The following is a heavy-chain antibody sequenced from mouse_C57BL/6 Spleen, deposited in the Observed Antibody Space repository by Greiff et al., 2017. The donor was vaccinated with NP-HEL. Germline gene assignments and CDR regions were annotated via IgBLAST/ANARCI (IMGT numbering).Heavy chain of an antibody. V-gene: IGHV1-53*01. J-gene: IGHJ4*01. CDR1: GYTFTSYW. Sequence: QVQLQQPGTELVKPGASVKLSCKASGYTFTSYWMHWVKQRPGQGLEWIGNINPSNGGTNYNEKFKSKATLTVDKSSSTAYMQLSRLISEDSAVYYCAREIYYDDDGDYYAMDYWGQGTSVTVSS. CDR2: INPSNGGT. D-gene: IGHD2-4*01. CDR3: AREIYYDDDGDYYAMDY.